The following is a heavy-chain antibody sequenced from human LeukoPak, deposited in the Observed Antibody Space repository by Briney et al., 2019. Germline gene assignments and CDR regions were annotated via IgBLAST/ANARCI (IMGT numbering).Heavy chain of an antibody. D-gene: IGHD5-18*01. V-gene: IGHV3-33*01. CDR1: GFSFSDYG. Sequence: PGRSLRLSCAASGFSFSDYGMHWVRQAPGKGPEWVAFIWYDGRNRYYADSVKGRFTISRDNSKNTLYLQMGSLRAEDTAVYYCARVALSGNNYGCYFDYWGQGTLVTVSS. CDR3: ARVALSGNNYGCYFDY. J-gene: IGHJ4*02. CDR2: IWYDGRNR.